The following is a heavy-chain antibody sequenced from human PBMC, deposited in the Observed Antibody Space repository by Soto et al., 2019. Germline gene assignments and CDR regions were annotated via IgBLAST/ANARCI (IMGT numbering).Heavy chain of an antibody. CDR1: GFSLSTSGVG. D-gene: IGHD3-16*01. CDR3: AHSPYANDAFDI. Sequence: QITLKESGPTLVKPTQTLTLTCTFSGFSLSTSGVGVGWIRQPPGKALELLALIYWDDDKHYSPSLKSRLTIPQDTSKNHVVLTMNNLDPVDTATYYCAHSPYANDAFDIWGQGTMVTVSS. J-gene: IGHJ3*02. CDR2: IYWDDDK. V-gene: IGHV2-5*02.